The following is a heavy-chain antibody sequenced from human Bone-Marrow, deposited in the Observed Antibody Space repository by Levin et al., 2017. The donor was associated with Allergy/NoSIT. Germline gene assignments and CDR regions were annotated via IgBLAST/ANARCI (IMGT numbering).Heavy chain of an antibody. CDR3: ARTAIGYSSGWYAYDYYGMDV. Sequence: PGGSLRLSCAASGFTFSSYWMSWVRQAPGKGLEWVANIKQDGSEKYYVDSVKGRFTISRDNAKNSLYLQMNSLRAEDTAVYYCARTAIGYSSGWYAYDYYGMDVWGQGTTVTVSS. V-gene: IGHV3-7*01. CDR1: GFTFSSYW. CDR2: IKQDGSEK. J-gene: IGHJ6*02. D-gene: IGHD6-19*01.